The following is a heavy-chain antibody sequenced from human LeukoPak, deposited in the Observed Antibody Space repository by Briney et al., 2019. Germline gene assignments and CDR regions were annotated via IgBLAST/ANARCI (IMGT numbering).Heavy chain of an antibody. D-gene: IGHD5-18*01. CDR3: AGRSSGYSYYYYYYMDV. CDR2: IYYSGST. J-gene: IGHJ6*03. CDR1: GGSISSYY. Sequence: SETLSLTCTVSGGSISSYYWSWIRQPPGKGLEWIGYIYYSGSTYYNPSLKSRVTISVDTSKNQFSLKLSSVTAADTAVYYCAGRSSGYSYYYYYYMDVWGKGTTVTISS. V-gene: IGHV4-59*04.